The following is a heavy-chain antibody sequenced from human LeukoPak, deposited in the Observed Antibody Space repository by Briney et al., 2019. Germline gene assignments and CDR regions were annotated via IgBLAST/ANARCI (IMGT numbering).Heavy chain of an antibody. Sequence: GGSLRLSCAASGFTFSSYAMHWVRQAPGKGLDWVALISYDGSNSYYAVSVKGRFTISRDNSKDTVFLQMNSLRAEDTAVYFCARDQDYSGSYPSDYWGQRTLVTVSS. CDR1: GFTFSSYA. J-gene: IGHJ4*02. CDR2: ISYDGSNS. D-gene: IGHD1-26*01. V-gene: IGHV3-30-3*01. CDR3: ARDQDYSGSYPSDY.